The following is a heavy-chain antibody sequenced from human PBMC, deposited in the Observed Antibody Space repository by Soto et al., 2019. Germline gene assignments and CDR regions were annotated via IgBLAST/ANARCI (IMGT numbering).Heavy chain of an antibody. CDR2: INHSGST. D-gene: IGHD6-13*01. Sequence: PSETLSLTCADFGGSFSGYYWGWIRQPPRKGLEWIGEINHSGSTNYNPSLKSRVTISVDTYKNQFSLKLSSVTAADTAVYYCARGISGGIAAAGLSNWYDPWGQGTLVTAPQ. CDR1: GGSFSGYY. CDR3: ARGISGGIAAAGLSNWYDP. J-gene: IGHJ5*02. V-gene: IGHV4-34*01.